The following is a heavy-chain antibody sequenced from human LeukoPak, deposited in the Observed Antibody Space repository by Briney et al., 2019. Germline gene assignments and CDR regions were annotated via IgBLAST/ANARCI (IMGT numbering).Heavy chain of an antibody. Sequence: GSLRLSCAASGFTFSSYSMNWVRQAPGKGLEWVSYISSSSSTIYYADSVKGRFTISRDNAKHSLYLQMNSLRAEDTAVYYCARMVRQVTMVRSYGMDVWGQGTTVTVSS. CDR1: GFTFSSYS. D-gene: IGHD3-10*01. J-gene: IGHJ6*02. CDR3: ARMVRQVTMVRSYGMDV. V-gene: IGHV3-48*04. CDR2: ISSSSSTI.